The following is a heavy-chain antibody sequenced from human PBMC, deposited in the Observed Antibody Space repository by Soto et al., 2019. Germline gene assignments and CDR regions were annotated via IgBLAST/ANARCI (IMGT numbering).Heavy chain of an antibody. D-gene: IGHD3-10*01. V-gene: IGHV4-39*01. CDR3: ARHNYASGFFDY. Sequence: QLQLQESGPGLVKPSETLSLTCSVSGGSISSGVYYWGWIRQPPGKGLEWIGSMFPSGRTYQNPSLKGRVIISVDTSTNQFSLKLRSVTAADTAVYFCARHNYASGFFDYWGRGTLVTVSS. CDR2: MFPSGRT. CDR1: GGSISSGVYY. J-gene: IGHJ4*02.